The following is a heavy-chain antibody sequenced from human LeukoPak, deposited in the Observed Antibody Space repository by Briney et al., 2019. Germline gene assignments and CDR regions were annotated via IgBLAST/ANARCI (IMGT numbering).Heavy chain of an antibody. CDR2: ISWNSGSI. J-gene: IGHJ3*02. D-gene: IGHD6-13*01. CDR3: ASSSSWHWGAFDI. V-gene: IGHV3-9*01. CDR1: GFTFDDYA. Sequence: PGGSLRLSCAASGFTFDDYAMHWVRQAPGKGLEWVSGISWNSGSIGYADSVKGRFTISRDNAKNSLYLQMNSLRAEDTAVYYCASSSSWHWGAFDIWGQGTMVTVSS.